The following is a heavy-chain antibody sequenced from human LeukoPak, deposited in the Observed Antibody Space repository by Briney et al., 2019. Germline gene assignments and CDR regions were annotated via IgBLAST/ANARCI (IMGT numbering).Heavy chain of an antibody. Sequence: PSQTLSPTCTVSGGSISSGGYYWSWIRQHPGKGLEWIGYIYYSGSTYYNPSLKSRVTISVDTSKNQFSLKLSSVTAADAAVCYCARGLRELYDSSGYYYYFDYWGQGTLVTVSS. CDR3: ARGLRELYDSSGYYYYFDY. V-gene: IGHV4-31*03. J-gene: IGHJ4*02. D-gene: IGHD3-22*01. CDR2: IYYSGST. CDR1: GGSISSGGYY.